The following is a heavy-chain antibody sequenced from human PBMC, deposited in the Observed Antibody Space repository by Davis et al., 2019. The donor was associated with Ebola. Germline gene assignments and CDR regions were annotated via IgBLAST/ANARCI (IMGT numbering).Heavy chain of an antibody. Sequence: SGPTLVKPTETLTLTCTVSGFSLSDATMGVSWIRQPPGEALEWLAHIFSNDEKSYTTSLKSRLTISKDTSKSQVVLTMTNMDPVDTATYFCARHSGYDYCYFDYWGQGTPVTVSS. J-gene: IGHJ4*02. V-gene: IGHV2-26*01. CDR3: ARHSGYDYCYFDY. D-gene: IGHD5-12*01. CDR1: GFSLSDATMG. CDR2: IFSNDEK.